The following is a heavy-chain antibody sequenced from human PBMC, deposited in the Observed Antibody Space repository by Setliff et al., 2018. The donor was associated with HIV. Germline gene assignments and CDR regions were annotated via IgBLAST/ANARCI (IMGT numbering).Heavy chain of an antibody. CDR3: MRGRSITIFGVAYFDF. CDR1: GGSISSGRYY. Sequence: SETLSLTCTVSGGSISSGRYYWSWIRQPAGKGLEWIGSVYHSGTTYYNPSLKSRVTISVDMSNNQFSLKVTSVTAADTAVYYCMRGRSITIFGVAYFDFWGQGTQVTVSS. D-gene: IGHD3-3*01. CDR2: VYHSGTT. V-gene: IGHV4-39*07. J-gene: IGHJ4*02.